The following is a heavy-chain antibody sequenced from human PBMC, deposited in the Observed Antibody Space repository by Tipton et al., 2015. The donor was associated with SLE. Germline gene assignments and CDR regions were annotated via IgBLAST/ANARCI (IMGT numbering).Heavy chain of an antibody. CDR2: IYYSGST. J-gene: IGHJ6*02. V-gene: IGHV4-39*07. Sequence: TLSLTCTVSGGSISSSSYYWGWIRQPPGKGLEWIGSIYYSGSTYYNPSLKSRVTISVDTSKNQFSLKLSSVTAADTAVYYCAGGEIPYSSGWYWDYYYYGMDVWGQGTTVTVSS. CDR1: GGSISSSSYY. CDR3: AGGEIPYSSGWYWDYYYYGMDV. D-gene: IGHD6-19*01.